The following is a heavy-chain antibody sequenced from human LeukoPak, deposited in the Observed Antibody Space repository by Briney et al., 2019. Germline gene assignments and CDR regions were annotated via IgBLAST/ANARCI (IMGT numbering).Heavy chain of an antibody. D-gene: IGHD3-9*01. J-gene: IGHJ4*02. CDR1: GFTFSSYW. V-gene: IGHV3-7*01. CDR3: ARDGNILTGYYADY. CDR2: INENGSDK. Sequence: GRSLRLSCAASGFTFSSYWMSWVRQAPGKGLEWVANINENGSDKYYVDSVKGRFTISRDNAMNSLYLQMNSLRAEDTAVYYCARDGNILTGYYADYWGQGTLVTVSS.